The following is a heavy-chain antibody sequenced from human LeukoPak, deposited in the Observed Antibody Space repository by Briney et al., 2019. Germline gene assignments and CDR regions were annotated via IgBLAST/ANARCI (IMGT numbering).Heavy chain of an antibody. V-gene: IGHV5-51*01. J-gene: IGHJ3*02. CDR3: ARHGFGPVGAFDI. Sequence: GESLRISCQASGYRFAAFWIDWVRQVPGKGLEWMGIIYPGDSDTRYSPSFQGQVTISADKSISTAYLQWSSLKASDTAMYYCARHGFGPVGAFDIWGQGTMVTVSS. D-gene: IGHD3-10*01. CDR1: GYRFAAFW. CDR2: IYPGDSDT.